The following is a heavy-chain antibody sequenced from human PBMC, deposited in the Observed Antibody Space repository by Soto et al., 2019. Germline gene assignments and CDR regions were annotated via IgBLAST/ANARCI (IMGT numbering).Heavy chain of an antibody. CDR3: VTWGGIEARNFDY. CDR1: GFAFSSRA. CDR2: INFNGGTT. Sequence: GGSLRLFCSASGFAFSSRAMHWVRQTPGKGLEYVSAINFNGGTTYYTDSVKGRFTISRDNSKNTLYLEMSSLRVEDTAVYYCVTWGGIEARNFDYWGQGILVTVSS. J-gene: IGHJ4*02. D-gene: IGHD6-6*01. V-gene: IGHV3-64D*08.